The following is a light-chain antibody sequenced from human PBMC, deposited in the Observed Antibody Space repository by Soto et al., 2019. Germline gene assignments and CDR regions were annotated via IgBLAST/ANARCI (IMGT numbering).Light chain of an antibody. CDR3: SSYTSSSTPYV. CDR2: DVT. J-gene: IGLJ1*01. CDR1: SSDVGGYDY. Sequence: QSALTQPASVSGSPGQSITISCTGTSSDVGGYDYVSWHQQHPGKAPKLMIYDVTNRPSGVSNRFSGSKSGNTASLTISGLQADDEADYYCSSYTSSSTPYVFGTGTKVTVL. V-gene: IGLV2-14*01.